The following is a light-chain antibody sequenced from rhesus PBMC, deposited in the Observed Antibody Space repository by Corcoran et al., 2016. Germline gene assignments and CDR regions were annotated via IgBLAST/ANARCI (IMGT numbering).Light chain of an antibody. CDR2: KAS. J-gene: IGKJ4*01. Sequence: DIQMTQSPSSLSASVGDRVTITCRASENVNNYLNWYQQKPGKAPKLLIYKASTLQSGVPSWFSGSGAGTAYTFTISSLQPEDVATYYCQHGYGIPLTFGGGTKVELK. CDR1: ENVNNY. V-gene: IGKV1-74*01. CDR3: QHGYGIPLT.